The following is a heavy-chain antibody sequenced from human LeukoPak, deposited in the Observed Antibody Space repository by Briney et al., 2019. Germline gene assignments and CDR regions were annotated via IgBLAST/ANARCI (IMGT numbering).Heavy chain of an antibody. D-gene: IGHD3-22*01. J-gene: IGHJ4*02. V-gene: IGHV4-39*07. CDR3: ASYYYDSSGLNDY. CDR2: INHSGST. Sequence: KPSETLSLTCTASGGSISSSSYYWGWIRQPPGKGLEWIGEINHSGSTNYNPSLKSRVTISVDTSKNQFSLKLSSVTAADTAVYYCASYYYDSSGLNDYWGQGTLVTVSS. CDR1: GGSISSSSYY.